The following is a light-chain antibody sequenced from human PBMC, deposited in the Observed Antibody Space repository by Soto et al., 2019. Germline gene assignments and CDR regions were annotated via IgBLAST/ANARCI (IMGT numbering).Light chain of an antibody. CDR2: DVN. J-gene: IGLJ1*01. CDR1: TTDIDNYDS. V-gene: IGLV2-18*01. CDR3: SLYSSKGSLI. Sequence: QSALTQPPSVSGSPGQSVTISCTATTTDIDNYDSVSWYQQAPGTAPKLIIYDVNKRPSGAPDRFACSTSGNTASLTISGLQAEDETDYFCSLYSSKGSLIFGPGTKLTVL.